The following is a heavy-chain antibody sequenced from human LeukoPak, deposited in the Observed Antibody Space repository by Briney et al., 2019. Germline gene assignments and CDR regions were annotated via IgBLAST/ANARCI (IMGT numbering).Heavy chain of an antibody. CDR1: GYSISSSNW. D-gene: IGHD3-22*01. CDR3: AVKAYYDSIDY. Sequence: PSETLSLTCAVSGYSISSSNWWGWIRQPPGKGLEWIGSIYYSGSTYYNPSLKSRVTISVDTSKNQFSLKLSSVTAADTAVYYCAVKAYYDSIDYWGQGTLVTVSS. CDR2: IYYSGST. J-gene: IGHJ4*02. V-gene: IGHV4-38-2*01.